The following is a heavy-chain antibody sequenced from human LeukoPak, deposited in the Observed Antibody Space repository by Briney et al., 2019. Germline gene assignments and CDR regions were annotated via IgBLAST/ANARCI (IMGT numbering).Heavy chain of an antibody. CDR2: LAYDEKTM. V-gene: IGHV3-30*04. Sequence: PGGSLRLSCVASGFTFTGHSMHWVRQAPGKGLEWVAVLAYDEKTMFYADSLRGRFTVSRDTSKNTVYLQMNSLRDEDTAVYYCAREKQSGGTPFDYWGQGSLVTVSS. CDR1: GFTFTGHS. J-gene: IGHJ4*02. D-gene: IGHD1-26*01. CDR3: AREKQSGGTPFDY.